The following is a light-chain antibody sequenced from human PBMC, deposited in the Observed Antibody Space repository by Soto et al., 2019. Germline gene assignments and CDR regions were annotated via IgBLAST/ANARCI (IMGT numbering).Light chain of an antibody. CDR2: DAS. CDR1: QSVSSY. J-gene: IGKJ1*01. V-gene: IGKV3-11*01. Sequence: EIVLTQSPATLSLSPGERATLSCRASQSVSSYFAWYQQKPGQPPRLLIYDASNRATGIPARFSGSGSGTDFTLTISSLEPEDFAVYYCQQRSNWPLTFCQGTQLEIK. CDR3: QQRSNWPLT.